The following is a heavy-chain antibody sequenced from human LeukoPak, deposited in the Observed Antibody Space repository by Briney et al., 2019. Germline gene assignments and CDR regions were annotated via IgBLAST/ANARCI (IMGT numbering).Heavy chain of an antibody. CDR2: ISSSGSTI. D-gene: IGHD6-13*01. CDR1: GFTLGDYY. J-gene: IGHJ5*02. Sequence: GGSLRLSCAASGFTLGDYYMSWIRQAPGKGLEWVSYISSSGSTIYYADSVKGRFTISRDNAKNSLYLQMNSLRAEDTAVYYCARDLAGRIAAAGIGWFDPWGQGTLVTVSS. V-gene: IGHV3-11*01. CDR3: ARDLAGRIAAAGIGWFDP.